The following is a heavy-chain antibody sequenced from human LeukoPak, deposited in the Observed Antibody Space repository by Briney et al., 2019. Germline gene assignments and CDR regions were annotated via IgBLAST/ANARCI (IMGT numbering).Heavy chain of an antibody. V-gene: IGHV4-59*01. J-gene: IGHJ4*02. CDR3: ARASATNFAPLFDS. Sequence: SETLSLTCTVSGGSISSYYLSWIRQPPGKGLEWIGYIYYSGSTNYNPSLKSRVTISVDTSKNQFSLKLSSVTAADTAVYYCARASATNFAPLFDSWAQEPLVTVSS. CDR2: IYYSGST. CDR1: GGSISSYY. D-gene: IGHD3-9*01.